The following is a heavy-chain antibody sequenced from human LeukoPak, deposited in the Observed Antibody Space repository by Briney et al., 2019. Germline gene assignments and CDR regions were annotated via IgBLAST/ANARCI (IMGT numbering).Heavy chain of an antibody. V-gene: IGHV1-18*01. CDR1: GYTFTSYH. CDR3: ARDPSGDEVYYYDSSGTFDY. J-gene: IGHJ4*02. CDR2: ISTYSADA. Sequence: ASVKLSCKTSGYTFTSYHFTWVRQAPGQGPEWLGWISTYSADAIYAPAFRDRLTLTTDTRTRTAFMELSRLRSDDTAVYYCARDPSGDEVYYYDSSGTFDYWGQGTLVTVSS. D-gene: IGHD3-22*01.